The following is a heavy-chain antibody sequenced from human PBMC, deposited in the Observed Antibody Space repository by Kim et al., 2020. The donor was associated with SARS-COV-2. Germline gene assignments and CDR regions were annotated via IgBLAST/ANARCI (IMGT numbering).Heavy chain of an antibody. J-gene: IGHJ6*02. CDR2: ISWNSGNI. CDR1: GFTFDDHA. V-gene: IGHV3-9*01. CDR3: ARDKNPQYYYGMDV. Sequence: GGSLRLSCAASGFTFDDHAMHWVRQAPGKGLEWVSGISWNSGNIGYADSVKGRFTISRDNAKNSLYLQMNSLRAEDTALYYCARDKNPQYYYGMDVWGQGTTVTVSS.